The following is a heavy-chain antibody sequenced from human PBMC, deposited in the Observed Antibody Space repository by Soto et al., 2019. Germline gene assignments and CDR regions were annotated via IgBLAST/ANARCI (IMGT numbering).Heavy chain of an antibody. CDR1: GFTFDDYA. D-gene: IGHD6-13*01. J-gene: IGHJ4*02. CDR3: AKDNPDDISSSWSEGVI. CDR2: ISWNSGSI. Sequence: EVQLVESGGGLVQPGRSLRLSCAASGFTFDDYAMHWVRQAPGKGLEWVLGISWNSGSIGYADSVKGRFTISRDNAKNSLYLQMNSLRAEDTALYYCAKDNPDDISSSWSEGVIWGQGTLVTVSS. V-gene: IGHV3-9*01.